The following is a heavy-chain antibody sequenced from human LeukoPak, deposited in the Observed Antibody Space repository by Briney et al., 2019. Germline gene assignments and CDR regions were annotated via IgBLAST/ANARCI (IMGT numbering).Heavy chain of an antibody. D-gene: IGHD2-2*01. CDR1: GVTFSNYA. CDR3: AKHSVSCGGVSCLYIDY. Sequence: GGSLRLSCAASGVTFSNYAMTWVRQAPGKGLEWVSHISGSGSSTYYGDSVRGRFTISRDNSKNALYLQMNSLRAEDTAVYHCAKHSVSCGGVSCLYIDYWGQGTLVTVSS. CDR2: ISGSGSST. J-gene: IGHJ4*02. V-gene: IGHV3-23*01.